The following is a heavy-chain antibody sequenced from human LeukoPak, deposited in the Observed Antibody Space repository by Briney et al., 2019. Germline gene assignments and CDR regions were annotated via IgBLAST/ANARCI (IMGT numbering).Heavy chain of an antibody. CDR1: GGSISSSSYY. J-gene: IGHJ4*02. CDR3: ARDWPTNVYGDQRNFDY. CDR2: IYYSGST. V-gene: IGHV4-39*07. Sequence: PSETLSLTCTVSGGSISSSSYYWGWIRQPPGKGLEWIGSIYYSGSTYYNPSLKSRVTISVDTSKNQFSLKLSSVTAADTAVYYCARDWPTNVYGDQRNFDYWGQGTPVTVSS. D-gene: IGHD4-17*01.